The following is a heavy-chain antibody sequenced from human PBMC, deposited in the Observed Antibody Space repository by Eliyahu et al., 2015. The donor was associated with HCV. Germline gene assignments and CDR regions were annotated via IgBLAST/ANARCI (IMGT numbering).Heavy chain of an antibody. CDR2: ISGSGGST. CDR1: GFTFSSYA. J-gene: IGHJ5*02. Sequence: EVQLLESGGGLVQPGGSLRLSCAASGFTFSSYALSWVRQXPGKGLEWVSAISGSGGSTYYADSVKGRFTISRDNSKNTLYLQMNSLRAEDTAVYYCAKDRDWWLRGWFDPWGQGTLVTVSS. CDR3: AKDRDWWLRGWFDP. D-gene: IGHD5-12*01. V-gene: IGHV3-23*01.